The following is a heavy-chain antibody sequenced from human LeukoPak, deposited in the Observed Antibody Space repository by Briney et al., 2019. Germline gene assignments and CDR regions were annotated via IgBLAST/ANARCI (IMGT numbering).Heavy chain of an antibody. V-gene: IGHV1-8*01. CDR2: MNPNSGNT. CDR1: GYTFTSYD. D-gene: IGHD6-19*01. J-gene: IGHJ4*02. CDR3: ARGLRLAVAGLDY. Sequence: ASVKVSCKASGYTFTSYDFYWVRQATGQGLEWMGWMNPNSGNTGYAQKFQGRITMTRNTSISTAYMELSSLRSEDTAVYYCARGLRLAVAGLDYWGQGTLVTVSS.